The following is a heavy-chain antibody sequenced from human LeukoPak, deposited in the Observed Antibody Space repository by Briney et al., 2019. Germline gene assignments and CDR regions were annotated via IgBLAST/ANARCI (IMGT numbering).Heavy chain of an antibody. CDR1: GFTFSTYN. CDR2: ISYDGNTK. J-gene: IGHJ4*02. CDR3: ATSMATPRAFDY. D-gene: IGHD4-23*01. V-gene: IGHV3-30-3*01. Sequence: GRSLRLSCAASGFTFSTYNIHWVRQAPGKGLEWVSFISYDGNTKYYADSVKGRLTMSRDNSEKTVSLQMIGLRTEDTAVYYCATSMATPRAFDYWGRGTLVTVSS.